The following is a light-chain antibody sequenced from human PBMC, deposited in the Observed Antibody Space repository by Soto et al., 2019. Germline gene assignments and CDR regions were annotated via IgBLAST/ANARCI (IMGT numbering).Light chain of an antibody. CDR1: QDIRNF. CDR3: KQHNGVPPRT. CDR2: AAS. V-gene: IGKV1-27*01. Sequence: DIQLTQSPSSLSASVGDRVTISCRASQDIRNFLAWYQQKPGKPPKVLIYAASTLQSGVPSRFSCSGYGTDFQLNITSLQPEDVGYYCCKQHNGVPPRTFGPWSKV. J-gene: IGKJ3*01.